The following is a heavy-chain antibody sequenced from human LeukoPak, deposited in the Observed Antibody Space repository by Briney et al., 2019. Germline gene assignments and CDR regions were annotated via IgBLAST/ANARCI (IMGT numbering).Heavy chain of an antibody. Sequence: PSETLSLTCAVYGGPFSGYYWSWIRQPPGKGLEWIGEINHSGSTNYNPSLKSRVTISVDTSKNQFSLKLSSVTAADTAVYYCARRFFYYYYMDVWGKGTTVTVSS. V-gene: IGHV4-34*01. CDR1: GGPFSGYY. CDR2: INHSGST. J-gene: IGHJ6*03. CDR3: ARRFFYYYYMDV. D-gene: IGHD3-3*01.